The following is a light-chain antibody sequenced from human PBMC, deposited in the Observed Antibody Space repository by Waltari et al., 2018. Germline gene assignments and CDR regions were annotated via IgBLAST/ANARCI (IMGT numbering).Light chain of an antibody. CDR3: AAWDDSLYGRV. J-gene: IGLJ2*01. CDR2: GNN. Sequence: QSVLTQPPSASGTPGQTVSISCSGGSSNLAVTTVNLYQQLPGMAPKLLINGNNQRPSGVPDRFSGSKSGTSASLAISGLQSEDEADYYCAAWDDSLYGRVFGGGTKLTVL. V-gene: IGLV1-44*01. CDR1: SSNLAVTT.